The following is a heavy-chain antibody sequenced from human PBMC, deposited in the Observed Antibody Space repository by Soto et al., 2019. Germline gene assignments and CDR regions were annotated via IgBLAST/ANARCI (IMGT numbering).Heavy chain of an antibody. CDR2: IYSDGST. Sequence: EVQLVESGGGLVQPGGSLRLSCAASGFTVSSNYMSWVRQAPGKGLEWVSVIYSDGSTYYADSVKGRFTISRDSSKNALFLQMNRLRAEDTAVYYYTRVRRQDEYYDDYWGQGNLVTDSS. V-gene: IGHV3-66*01. CDR1: GFTVSSNY. D-gene: IGHD2-15*01. CDR3: TRVRRQDEYYDDY. J-gene: IGHJ4*02.